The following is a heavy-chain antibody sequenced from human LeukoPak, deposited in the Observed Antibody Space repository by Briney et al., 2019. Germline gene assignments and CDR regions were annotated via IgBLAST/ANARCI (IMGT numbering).Heavy chain of an antibody. Sequence: SETLSLTCTVSGGSISSYYWSWIRQPAGKGLEWLGRIYTSGSTNYNPSLKSRVTMSVDTSKNQFSLKLSSVTAADTAVYYCARDDSSSWYHNYWGQGTLVTVSS. CDR1: GGSISSYY. CDR2: IYTSGST. V-gene: IGHV4-4*07. D-gene: IGHD6-13*01. CDR3: ARDDSSSWYHNY. J-gene: IGHJ4*02.